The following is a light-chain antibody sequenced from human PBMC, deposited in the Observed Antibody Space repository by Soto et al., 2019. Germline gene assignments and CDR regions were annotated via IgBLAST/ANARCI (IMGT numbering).Light chain of an antibody. V-gene: IGLV2-14*01. J-gene: IGLJ3*02. Sequence: QSALTQPASVSGSPGQSITISCTGASSDVGNCNCVSWYQQHPGKAPELMIYEVSNRPSGVSDRFSGSKAGNTASLTISGLQAEDEADYYCSSFTTSSTWVFGGGTKVTVL. CDR3: SSFTTSSTWV. CDR2: EVS. CDR1: SSDVGNCNC.